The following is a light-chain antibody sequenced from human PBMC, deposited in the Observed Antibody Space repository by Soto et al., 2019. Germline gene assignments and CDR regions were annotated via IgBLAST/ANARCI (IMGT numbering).Light chain of an antibody. J-gene: IGKJ2*01. CDR1: QSLVYADGNTY. CDR3: MQTAHWPYT. Sequence: DVVMTQSPLSLPVTLGQSASISCTSSQSLVYADGNTYLNWVQQRPGQSPRRLIYKVFNRDSGVPDRFSGSASGSEFTLTISRVEAEDIGVYYCMQTAHWPYTFGRGTKLEIK. CDR2: KVF. V-gene: IGKV2-30*01.